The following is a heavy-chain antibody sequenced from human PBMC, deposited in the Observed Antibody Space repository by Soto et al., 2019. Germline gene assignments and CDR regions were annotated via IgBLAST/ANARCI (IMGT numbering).Heavy chain of an antibody. Sequence: PSETLSLTCTVSGSSISSYYWSWIRQPPGKGLEWIGYIYYSGSTNYNPSLKSRVTISVDTSKNQFSLKLSSVTAADTAVYYCARLWYYYDSSGYYQGYFDYWGQGTLVTVSS. CDR1: GSSISSYY. CDR3: ARLWYYYDSSGYYQGYFDY. CDR2: IYYSGST. D-gene: IGHD3-22*01. J-gene: IGHJ4*02. V-gene: IGHV4-59*01.